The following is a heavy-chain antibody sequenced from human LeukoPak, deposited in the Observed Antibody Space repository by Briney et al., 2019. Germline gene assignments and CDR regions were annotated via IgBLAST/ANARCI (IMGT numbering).Heavy chain of an antibody. V-gene: IGHV4-38-2*02. D-gene: IGHD3-10*01. Sequence: SETLSLTCTVSGYSISSGYYWGWIRHPPGKGLEWIGSIYHSGSTYYNPSLKSRVTISVDTSKNQFSLKLSSVTAADTAVYFCARSPNYYGPNYFDSWGQGTLVTVSS. CDR1: GYSISSGYY. CDR3: ARSPNYYGPNYFDS. J-gene: IGHJ4*02. CDR2: IYHSGST.